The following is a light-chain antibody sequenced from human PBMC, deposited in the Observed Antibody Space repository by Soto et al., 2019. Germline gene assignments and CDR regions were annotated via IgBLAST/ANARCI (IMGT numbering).Light chain of an antibody. CDR2: LNSDGSH. J-gene: IGLJ2*01. CDR3: QTWGTGTVV. CDR1: SGHRDYG. V-gene: IGLV4-69*01. Sequence: QPVLTQSPSASASVGASVNLTCTLSSGHRDYGIAWHQQQPEKGPRYLMKLNSDGSHRKGDGIPDRFSGSSSGAERYLSISSLQSEDEADYYCQTWGTGTVVFGGGTKVTVL.